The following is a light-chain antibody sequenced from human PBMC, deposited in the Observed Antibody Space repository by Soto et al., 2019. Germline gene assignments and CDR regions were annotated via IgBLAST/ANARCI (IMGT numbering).Light chain of an antibody. CDR2: DDA. CDR1: NIGSAS. Sequence: SYEPTQPPSVSVAPGQTVRVTCGGNNIGSASVHWYQQKPGQAPVLVVCDDADRPSGIPERFSGANSGNTATLTISRVEAGDEADYDCQVWDSSSDHYVFGTGTKVNV. V-gene: IGLV3-21*02. CDR3: QVWDSSSDHYV. J-gene: IGLJ1*01.